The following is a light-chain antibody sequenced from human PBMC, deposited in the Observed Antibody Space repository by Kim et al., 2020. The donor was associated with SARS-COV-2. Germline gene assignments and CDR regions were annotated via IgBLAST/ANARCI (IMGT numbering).Light chain of an antibody. CDR1: QSLTTN. V-gene: IGKV3-15*01. CDR3: LQYNDWRT. Sequence: SVSPGESATLSCSASQSLTTNVAWYQQKPGQAPRLLIYGASTRATGVPARFSGSGSGTEFTLTISSLQSEDFAVYYCLQYNDWRTFGQGTKVDIK. J-gene: IGKJ1*01. CDR2: GAS.